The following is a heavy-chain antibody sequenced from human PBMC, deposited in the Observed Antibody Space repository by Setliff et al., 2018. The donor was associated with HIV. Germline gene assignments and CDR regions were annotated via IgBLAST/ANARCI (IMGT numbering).Heavy chain of an antibody. J-gene: IGHJ6*02. CDR3: ARNFGLSPSGKYYYYYGMDI. D-gene: IGHD1-7*01. Sequence: ASVKVSCKASGYTFTGHYLHWVRQAPGQGPEWLGWVNPNSGDAIYAKNFQGRITMTRDTSINAAYMELRGLRSDDTAVYYCARNFGLSPSGKYYYYYGMDIWGQGTTVTVSS. CDR1: GYTFTGHY. V-gene: IGHV1-2*02. CDR2: VNPNSGDA.